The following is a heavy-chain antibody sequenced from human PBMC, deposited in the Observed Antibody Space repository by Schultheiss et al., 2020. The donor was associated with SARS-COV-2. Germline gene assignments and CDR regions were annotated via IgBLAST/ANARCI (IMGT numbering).Heavy chain of an antibody. J-gene: IGHJ4*02. CDR1: GFTFSISA. D-gene: IGHD2/OR15-2a*01. CDR2: ISYDGSNT. Sequence: GGSLRLSCAASGFTFSISAMHWVRQVPGKGLEWVAVISYDGSNTYYADSVKGRYTISRDNSRSTLDLQLNSLRVEDTAIYFCARDRRESDSTAFSDFDFWGQGTLVTVSS. CDR3: ARDRRESDSTAFSDFDF. V-gene: IGHV3-30*04.